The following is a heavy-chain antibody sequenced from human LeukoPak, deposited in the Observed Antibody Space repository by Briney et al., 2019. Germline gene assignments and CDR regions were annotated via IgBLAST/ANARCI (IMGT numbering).Heavy chain of an antibody. D-gene: IGHD2-15*01. J-gene: IGHJ3*02. Sequence: GASVKVSCKASAYTFTTYGISWVRQAPGQGLEWMGWISSNNGNTNYAQKLQGRVTMTTDTSTTTAYMELRSLRSDDTAVYYCAREWTTQDAFDIWGQGTMVTVSS. V-gene: IGHV1-18*01. CDR1: AYTFTTYG. CDR2: ISSNNGNT. CDR3: AREWTTQDAFDI.